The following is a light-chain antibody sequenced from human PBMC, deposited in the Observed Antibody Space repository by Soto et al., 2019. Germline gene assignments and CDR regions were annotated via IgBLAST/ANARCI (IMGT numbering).Light chain of an antibody. Sequence: QSALTQPRSVSGSPGQSVTISCTGTSSDVGGYNYVSWYRQHPGKAPKLMIYDVSKRPSGVPDRFSGSKSGNTASLTISGLHAEDEADYYCCSYAGIYTWVFVTGTKVTVL. CDR2: DVS. V-gene: IGLV2-11*01. CDR3: CSYAGIYTWV. CDR1: SSDVGGYNY. J-gene: IGLJ1*01.